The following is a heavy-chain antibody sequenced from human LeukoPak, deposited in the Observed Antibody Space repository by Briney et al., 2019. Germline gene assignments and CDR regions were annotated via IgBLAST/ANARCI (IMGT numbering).Heavy chain of an antibody. CDR2: INHSGST. CDR3: ARRRSYYDSSGSSFDY. Sequence: SETLSLTCAVYGGSFSGYYWSWIRQPPGKGLEWIGEINHSGSTNYNPSLKSRVTISVDTSKNQFSLKLSSVTAADTAVYYCARRRSYYDSSGSSFDYWGQGTLVTVSS. J-gene: IGHJ4*02. CDR1: GGSFSGYY. D-gene: IGHD3-22*01. V-gene: IGHV4-34*01.